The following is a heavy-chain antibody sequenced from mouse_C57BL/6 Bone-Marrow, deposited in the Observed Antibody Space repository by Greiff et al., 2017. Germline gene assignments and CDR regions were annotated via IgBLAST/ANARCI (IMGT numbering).Heavy chain of an antibody. D-gene: IGHD1-1*01. Sequence: QVQLQQSGPELVKPGASVKISCKASGYAFSSSWMNWVKQRPGKGLEWIGRIYPGDGDTNYNGKFKGKATLTADKSSSTAYMQLSGLTSEDSSVYFCARWGVGDYFDYWGQGTTLTVSS. CDR3: ARWGVGDYFDY. CDR2: IYPGDGDT. CDR1: GYAFSSSW. V-gene: IGHV1-82*01. J-gene: IGHJ2*01.